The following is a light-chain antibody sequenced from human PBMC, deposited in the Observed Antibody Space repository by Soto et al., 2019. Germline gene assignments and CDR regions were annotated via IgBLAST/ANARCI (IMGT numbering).Light chain of an antibody. Sequence: IQMTQSPSSVSAFFVDRVTITCRASQDINTYLAWYQQKPGKAPKLLIYVASSLESGVPTRFSGSGSGTDFTLTISSVQPEDFATYYCQQANSFPVTFGQGTRLEIK. CDR3: QQANSFPVT. J-gene: IGKJ5*01. V-gene: IGKV1-12*01. CDR1: QDINTY. CDR2: VAS.